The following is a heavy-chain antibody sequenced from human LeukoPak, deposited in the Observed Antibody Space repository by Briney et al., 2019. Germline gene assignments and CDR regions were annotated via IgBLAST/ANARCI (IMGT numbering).Heavy chain of an antibody. V-gene: IGHV1-18*01. CDR2: ISAYNGNT. Sequence: ASVKVSCKASGYTFTSYGISWVRQAPGQGLEWMGWISAYNGNTNYAQKLQGRVTMTTATSTSTAYMELRSLRSDDTAVYYCARGNYYYDSSGLTYYFDYWGQGTLVTVSS. CDR3: ARGNYYYDSSGLTYYFDY. D-gene: IGHD3-22*01. J-gene: IGHJ4*02. CDR1: GYTFTSYG.